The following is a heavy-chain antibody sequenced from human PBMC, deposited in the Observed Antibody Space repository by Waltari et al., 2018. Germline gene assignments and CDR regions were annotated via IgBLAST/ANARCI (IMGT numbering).Heavy chain of an antibody. CDR3: ARGKSFGDY. Sequence: EVQLVESGGGLVQPGGSLRLSCAASGFTCSSYWMSWVRQAPGKGLEWGANTKQDGSGKYYADSVKGRFTSSRDNAKNALYLQMNSLRAEDTAVYYFARGKSFGDYWGQGTLVTVSS. D-gene: IGHD3-16*01. CDR2: TKQDGSGK. V-gene: IGHV3-7*01. J-gene: IGHJ4*02. CDR1: GFTCSSYW.